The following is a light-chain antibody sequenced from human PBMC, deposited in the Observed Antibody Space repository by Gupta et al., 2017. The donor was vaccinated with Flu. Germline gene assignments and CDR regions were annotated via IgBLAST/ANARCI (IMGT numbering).Light chain of an antibody. CDR1: QSISSY. CDR2: AAS. V-gene: IGKV1-39*01. J-gene: IGKJ5*01. Sequence: DIQMTQSPSSLSASVGDRVTITCRASQSISSYLNWYQQKPGKAPKLLIYAASSLQSGVPSRFSGSGCGTDVTLTISSLQPEDFATYYCQQSYSTPPITFGQGTRLEIK. CDR3: QQSYSTPPIT.